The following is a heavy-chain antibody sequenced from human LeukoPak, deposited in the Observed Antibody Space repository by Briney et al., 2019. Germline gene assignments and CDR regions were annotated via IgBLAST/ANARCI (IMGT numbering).Heavy chain of an antibody. D-gene: IGHD1-26*01. CDR3: VRQDIGSYLGGY. Sequence: GGSLRLSCAASGLTFSSHWMHWVRHAPGKGLVWVSHINSDGSNTGYADSVKGRFTISRDTAKNTLYLQMDSLRAGDTAVYYCVRQDIGSYLGGYWGQGTLVTVSS. V-gene: IGHV3-74*01. CDR1: GLTFSSHW. CDR2: INSDGSNT. J-gene: IGHJ4*02.